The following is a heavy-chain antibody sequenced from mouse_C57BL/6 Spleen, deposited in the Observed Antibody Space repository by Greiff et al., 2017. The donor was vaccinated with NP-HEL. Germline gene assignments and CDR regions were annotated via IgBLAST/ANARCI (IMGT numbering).Heavy chain of an antibody. CDR2: ISSGSSTI. D-gene: IGHD6-1*01. J-gene: IGHJ4*01. CDR1: GFTFSDYG. CDR3: ASPGSYDAMDY. V-gene: IGHV5-17*01. Sequence: DVMLVESGGGLVKPGGSLKLSCAASGFTFSDYGMHWVRQAPEKGLEWVAYISSGSSTIYYADTVKGRFTISRDNAKNTLFLQMTSLRSEDTAMYYCASPGSYDAMDYWGQGTSVTVSS.